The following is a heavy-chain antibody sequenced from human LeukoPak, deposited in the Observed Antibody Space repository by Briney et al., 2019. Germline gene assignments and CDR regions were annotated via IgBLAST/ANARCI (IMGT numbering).Heavy chain of an antibody. CDR3: ASPQFCSGGSCYDY. CDR2: INPNSGGT. Sequence: ASVTVSCKASGGTFSSYAISWVRQAPGQGLEWMGRINPNSGGTNYAQKFQGRVTMTRDTSISTAYMELSRLRSDDTAVYYCASPQFCSGGSCYDYWGQGTLVTVSS. CDR1: GGTFSSYA. V-gene: IGHV1-2*06. J-gene: IGHJ4*02. D-gene: IGHD2-15*01.